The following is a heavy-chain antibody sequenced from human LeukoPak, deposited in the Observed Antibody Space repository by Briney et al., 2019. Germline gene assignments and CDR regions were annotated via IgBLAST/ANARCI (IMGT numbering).Heavy chain of an antibody. V-gene: IGHV3-48*01. CDR2: ISSSSSTI. D-gene: IGHD6-13*01. J-gene: IGHJ4*02. Sequence: GGSLRLSCADSGFTFSSYSMNWVRQAPGKGLEWVSYISSSSSTIYYADSVKGRFTISRDNARNSLYLQMNSLRAEDTAVYYCARGSLDSSSWFQIDYWGQGTLVTVSS. CDR3: ARGSLDSSSWFQIDY. CDR1: GFTFSSYS.